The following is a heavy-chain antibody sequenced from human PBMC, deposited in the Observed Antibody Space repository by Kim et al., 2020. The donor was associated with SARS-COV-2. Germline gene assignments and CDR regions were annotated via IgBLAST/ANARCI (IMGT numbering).Heavy chain of an antibody. D-gene: IGHD5-18*01. CDR2: IYHSGST. Sequence: SETLSLTCTVSGYSISSGYYWGWIRQPPGKGLEWIGSIYHSGSTYYNPSLKSRATISVDTSNNQFSLKLSFVTAADTAVYYCARDAGIQLWSNYFDYWGQGTLVTVSS. V-gene: IGHV4-38-2*02. CDR3: ARDAGIQLWSNYFDY. J-gene: IGHJ4*02. CDR1: GYSISSGYY.